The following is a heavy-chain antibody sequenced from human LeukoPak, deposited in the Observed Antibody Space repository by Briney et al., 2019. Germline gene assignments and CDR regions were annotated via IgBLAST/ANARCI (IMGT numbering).Heavy chain of an antibody. CDR2: INTNTGNP. J-gene: IGHJ4*02. Sequence: GASVKVSRKASGYTFTSYVMNWVRQAPGQGLEWMGWINTNTGNPTYAQGFTGRFVFSLDTSVSTAYLQISSLKAEDTAVYYCARGSVGAPFHKDYWGQGTLVTVSS. D-gene: IGHD1-26*01. CDR3: ARGSVGAPFHKDY. V-gene: IGHV7-4-1*02. CDR1: GYTFTSYV.